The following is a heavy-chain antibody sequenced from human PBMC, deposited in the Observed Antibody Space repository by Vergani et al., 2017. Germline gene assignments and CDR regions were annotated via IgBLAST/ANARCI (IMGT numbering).Heavy chain of an antibody. CDR3: ARDLRLLYNRFDP. J-gene: IGHJ5*02. V-gene: IGHV3-33*01. CDR1: GFTFNQYG. CDR2: TGYDGNNK. D-gene: IGHD1-14*01. Sequence: QVQLVESGGGVVQPGRSLRLSCAASGFTFNQYGMHWVRQAPGKGLEWVAVTGYDGNNKKYADSVKGRFTISRDNSKSTMYLQMNSLRDEDTGVYYCARDLRLLYNRFDPWGQGTLVTVS.